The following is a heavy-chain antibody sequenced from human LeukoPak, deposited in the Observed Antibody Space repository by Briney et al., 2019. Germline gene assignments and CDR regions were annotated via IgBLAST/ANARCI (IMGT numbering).Heavy chain of an antibody. CDR2: LSGSGGST. J-gene: IGHJ4*02. V-gene: IGHV3-23*01. Sequence: QAGGSLRLSCAASGSTFSTYAMSWVRQAPGKGLECVSALSGSGGSTYYADSVKGRFTISRDNSKNTLYLQMNSLRAEDTAVYYCAKGREQLWLLGYFDYWGQGTLVTVSS. CDR1: GSTFSTYA. D-gene: IGHD5-18*01. CDR3: AKGREQLWLLGYFDY.